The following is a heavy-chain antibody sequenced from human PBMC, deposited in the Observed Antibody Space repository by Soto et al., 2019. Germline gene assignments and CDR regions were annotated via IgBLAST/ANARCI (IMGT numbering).Heavy chain of an antibody. Sequence: PGGSLRLSCAASGFTFSSYEMNWVRQAPGKGLEWVSYISSSGSTIYYADSVKGRFTISRDNAKNSLYLQMNSLRAEDTAVYYCARGGMEQLVGRDNWLDPWVQGILVIVSA. CDR2: ISSSGSTI. V-gene: IGHV3-48*03. CDR1: GFTFSSYE. CDR3: ARGGMEQLVGRDNWLDP. J-gene: IGHJ5*02. D-gene: IGHD6-13*01.